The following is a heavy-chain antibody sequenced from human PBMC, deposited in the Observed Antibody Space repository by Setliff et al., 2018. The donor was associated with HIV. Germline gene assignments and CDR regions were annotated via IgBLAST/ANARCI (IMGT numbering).Heavy chain of an antibody. CDR3: ALANIVSTARWNH. Sequence: ASVKVSCKASGYTFNGYYIHWLRQAPGQGLEWMGWINYNNGDTKYAEKFQGRVTMTRDTSISTLYMDLNRLTSDDTAVYYCALANIVSTARWNHWGRGTLVTVTS. V-gene: IGHV1-2*02. J-gene: IGHJ4*02. CDR2: INYNNGDT. CDR1: GYTFNGYY. D-gene: IGHD1-1*01.